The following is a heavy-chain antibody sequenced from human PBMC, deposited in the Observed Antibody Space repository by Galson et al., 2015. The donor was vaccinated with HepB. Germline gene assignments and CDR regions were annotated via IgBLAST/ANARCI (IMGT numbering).Heavy chain of an antibody. D-gene: IGHD3-3*01. Sequence: SLRLSCAASGFTFSSYAMSWVRRAPGKGLEWVSAISGSGGSTYYADSVKGRFTISRDNSKNTLYPQMNSLRAEDTAVYYCARRGYFWSGLTGDCDYWGQGTLVTVSS. CDR3: ARRGYFWSGLTGDCDY. CDR1: GFTFSSYA. J-gene: IGHJ4*02. V-gene: IGHV3-23*01. CDR2: ISGSGGST.